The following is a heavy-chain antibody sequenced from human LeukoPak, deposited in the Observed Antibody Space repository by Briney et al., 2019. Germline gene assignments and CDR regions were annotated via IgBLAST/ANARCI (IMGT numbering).Heavy chain of an antibody. CDR3: AKGESGGYYYYMDV. D-gene: IGHD2-15*01. CDR1: GYTFTSYG. CDR2: ISAYNGNT. V-gene: IGHV1-18*01. J-gene: IGHJ6*03. Sequence: ASVKVSCKACGYTFTSYGISWVRQAPGQGLEWMGWISAYNGNTNYAQKLQGRVTMTTDTSTSTAYMELRSLRSDDTALYYCAKGESGGYYYYMDVWGKATTVTVSS.